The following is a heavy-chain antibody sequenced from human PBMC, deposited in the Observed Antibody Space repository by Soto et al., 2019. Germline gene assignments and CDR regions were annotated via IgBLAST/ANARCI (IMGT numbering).Heavy chain of an antibody. CDR1: GGIFHGYG. D-gene: IGHD3-10*02. CDR2: IRFDGSNE. Sequence: QEQLVESGGGVVQPGTSLRLSCAVPGGIFHGYGMHWVRQAPGKGLEWVAIIRFDGSNEEYADSVKGRFTISRDNSKNTLYLQMSPLGAEDTAVYCCAGAGIGGTVFRGYLDYWGRGTVVTVSS. CDR3: AGAGIGGTVFRGYLDY. V-gene: IGHV3-33*01. J-gene: IGHJ4*02.